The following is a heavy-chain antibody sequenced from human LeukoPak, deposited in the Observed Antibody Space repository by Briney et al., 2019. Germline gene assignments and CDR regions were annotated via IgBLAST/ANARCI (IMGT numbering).Heavy chain of an antibody. CDR3: AKDRMSHAIVVVVAATTRFDP. Sequence: GGSLRLSCAASGFTFSSYAMSWVRQAPGKGLEWVSAISGSGGSTYYADSVKGRFTISRDNSKNTLYLQMNSLRAEDTAVYYCAKDRMSHAIVVVVAATTRFDPWGQGTLVTVSS. V-gene: IGHV3-23*01. CDR1: GFTFSSYA. J-gene: IGHJ5*02. D-gene: IGHD2-15*01. CDR2: ISGSGGST.